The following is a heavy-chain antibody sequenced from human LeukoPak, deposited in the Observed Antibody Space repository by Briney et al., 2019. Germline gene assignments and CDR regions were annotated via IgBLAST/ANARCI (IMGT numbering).Heavy chain of an antibody. CDR1: GFTFSNAW. CDR2: IKSKTDGGTT. CDR3: TTDVPITMIVVVQNY. D-gene: IGHD3-22*01. V-gene: IGHV3-15*01. Sequence: GGSLRLSCAASGFTFSNAWMSWVRQAPGKGLECVGRIKSKTDGGTTDYAAPVKGRFTISRDDSKNTLYLQMNSLKTEDTAVYYCTTDVPITMIVVVQNYWGQGTLVTVSS. J-gene: IGHJ4*02.